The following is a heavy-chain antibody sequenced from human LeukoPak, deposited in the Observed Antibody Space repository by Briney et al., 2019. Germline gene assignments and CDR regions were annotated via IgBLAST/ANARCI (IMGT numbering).Heavy chain of an antibody. CDR1: GGSISSSSYY. D-gene: IGHD3-22*01. CDR2: IYYSGST. J-gene: IGHJ4*02. V-gene: IGHV4-39*01. CDR3: ARRNYYDSSGFPSYFDY. Sequence: SETLSLTCTVSGGSISSSSYYWGWIRQPPGKGLEWIGGIYYSGSTYYNPSLKSRVTISVDTSKNQFSLKLSSVTAADTAVYYCARRNYYDSSGFPSYFDYWGQGTLVTVSS.